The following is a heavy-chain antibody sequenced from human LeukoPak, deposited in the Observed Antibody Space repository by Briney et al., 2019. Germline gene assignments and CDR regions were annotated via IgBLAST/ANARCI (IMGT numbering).Heavy chain of an antibody. Sequence: GGSLRLSCAASGFTFDDYAMHWVRQAPGKGLEWVSGISWNSGSIGYADSVKGRFTISRDNAMNSLYLQMNSLRAEDTALYYCAKFRGYSSSFDAFDIWGQGTMVTVSS. CDR2: ISWNSGSI. J-gene: IGHJ3*02. V-gene: IGHV3-9*01. D-gene: IGHD6-6*01. CDR1: GFTFDDYA. CDR3: AKFRGYSSSFDAFDI.